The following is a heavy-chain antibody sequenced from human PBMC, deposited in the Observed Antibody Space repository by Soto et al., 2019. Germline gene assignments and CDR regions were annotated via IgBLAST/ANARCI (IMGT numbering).Heavy chain of an antibody. D-gene: IGHD6-13*01. Sequence: EVQLVESGGGLVQPGGSLRLSCAASGFTFSSYWMSWVRQAPGKGMEWVANIKQDGSENYYVDSVKGRFTISRDNAKNALYLQMNSLRAEDTAVYYCARRSSWHHNWFDPWGQGTLVTVSS. J-gene: IGHJ5*02. CDR1: GFTFSSYW. CDR2: IKQDGSEN. CDR3: ARRSSWHHNWFDP. V-gene: IGHV3-7*01.